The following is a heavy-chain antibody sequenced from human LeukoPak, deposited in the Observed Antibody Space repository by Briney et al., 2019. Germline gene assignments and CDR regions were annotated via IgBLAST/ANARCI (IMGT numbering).Heavy chain of an antibody. Sequence: GGSLRLSCAASGFTFDDYGMSWVRQAPGKGLEWVSGINWNGGSTGYADSVKGRFTISRDNAKNSMYLQMNSLRAEDTALYYCARDPNGGYDGGYWGQGTLVTVSS. CDR3: ARDPNGGYDGGY. CDR2: INWNGGST. CDR1: GFTFDDYG. V-gene: IGHV3-20*04. J-gene: IGHJ4*02. D-gene: IGHD5-12*01.